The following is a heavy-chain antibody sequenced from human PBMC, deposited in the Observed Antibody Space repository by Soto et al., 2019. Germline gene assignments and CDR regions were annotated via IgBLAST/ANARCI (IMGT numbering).Heavy chain of an antibody. CDR3: ARVLAAADSL. D-gene: IGHD6-13*01. CDR2: IKQDGSEK. Sequence: EVQLVESGGGWVQPGGSLRLSCAASGFTFSTYWMNCFRQAAGEGLEWVANIKQDGSEKYYLDSVKGRFTISRDNAKSSLYLHRNRLRAEDTAVYYCARVLAAADSLWGQGTLVTVSS. CDR1: GFTFSTYW. J-gene: IGHJ4*02. V-gene: IGHV3-7*01.